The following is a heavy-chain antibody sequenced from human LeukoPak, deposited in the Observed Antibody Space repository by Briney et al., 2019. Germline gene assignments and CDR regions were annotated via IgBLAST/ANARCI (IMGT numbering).Heavy chain of an antibody. J-gene: IGHJ4*02. Sequence: SETLSLTCTVSGGSISSGSYYWRWIRQPAGKGLEWIGRIYTSGSTNYNPSLKSRVTISVDTSKNQFSLKLSSVTAADTAVYYCASLAVAGTGLGYWGQGTLVTVSS. V-gene: IGHV4-61*02. CDR1: GGSISSGSYY. D-gene: IGHD6-19*01. CDR3: ASLAVAGTGLGY. CDR2: IYTSGST.